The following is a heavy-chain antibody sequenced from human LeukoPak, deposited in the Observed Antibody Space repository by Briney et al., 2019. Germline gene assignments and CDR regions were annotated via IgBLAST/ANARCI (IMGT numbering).Heavy chain of an antibody. CDR2: IRGDGRAT. V-gene: IGHV3-74*03. J-gene: IGHJ4*02. CDR1: GFIFTDYW. Sequence: PGGSLRLSCAASGFIFTDYWMHWVRQAPGKELVWVARIRGDGRATTYADSVKGRFTISRDNAMNTAFLQMKSLRADDTGTYYCARFYFPEEHDRAWYEAHWGQGVLVTVS. D-gene: IGHD6-19*01. CDR3: ARFYFPEEHDRAWYEAH.